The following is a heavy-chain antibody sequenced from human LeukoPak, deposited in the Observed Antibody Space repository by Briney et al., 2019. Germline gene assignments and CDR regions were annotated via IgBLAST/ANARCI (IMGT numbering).Heavy chain of an antibody. V-gene: IGHV4-59*01. J-gene: IGHJ4*02. CDR3: ARHGAAAGTSYYYFDY. Sequence: TSETLSLTCTVSGGSISSYYWSWIRQPPGKGLEWIGYIYYSGSTNYNPSLKSRVTISVDTSKNQFSLKLSSVTAADTAVYYCARHGAAAGTSYYYFDYWGQGTLVTVSS. CDR2: IYYSGST. CDR1: GGSISSYY. D-gene: IGHD6-13*01.